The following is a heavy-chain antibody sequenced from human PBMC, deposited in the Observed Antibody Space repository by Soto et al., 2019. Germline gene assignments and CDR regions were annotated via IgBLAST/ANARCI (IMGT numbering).Heavy chain of an antibody. V-gene: IGHV1-69*06. CDR3: ARSEYGSGSYWFYGMDV. CDR1: GGTFGNSA. J-gene: IGHJ6*02. Sequence: QVQLVKSGAEVKKPGSSVKVSCKASGGTFGNSAISLVRQSPGKGLEWMGGIIPSFATGNSAPEFQGRLTITADKSTTTAYMKMSSLRYEDTAGYYCARSEYGSGSYWFYGMDVWGQGTTVTVTS. D-gene: IGHD3-10*01. CDR2: IIPSFATG.